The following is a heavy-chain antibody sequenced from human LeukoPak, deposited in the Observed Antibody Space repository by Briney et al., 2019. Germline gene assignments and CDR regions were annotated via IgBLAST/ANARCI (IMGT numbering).Heavy chain of an antibody. D-gene: IGHD2-2*01. CDR3: AKAQTVVAAATRWQVGAFDL. J-gene: IGHJ3*01. Sequence: GGSLRLSCADSVVSFYNYAMTWVRQAPGKGLEWVSTISGGGGSTHYADSVKGRFTISRDNSKSTLYLQVNSLRAEDTAVYYCAKAQTVVAAATRWQVGAFDLWGQGTVVTVSA. CDR2: ISGGGGST. CDR1: VVSFYNYA. V-gene: IGHV3-23*01.